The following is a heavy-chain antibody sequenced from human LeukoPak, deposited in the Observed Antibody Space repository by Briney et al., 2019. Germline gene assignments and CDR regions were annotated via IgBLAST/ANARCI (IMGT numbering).Heavy chain of an antibody. Sequence: LGESLKISCKGSGYSFTSYWIGWVRQMAGKGLEWMGIIYPDDSDTSYSPSFEGQVIISADKSISTSYLQWSSLKASDTATYYCARHGHCTNGVCYSNYYYYMDVWGKGTTVTVSS. V-gene: IGHV5-51*01. J-gene: IGHJ6*03. CDR2: IYPDDSDT. D-gene: IGHD2-8*01. CDR1: GYSFTSYW. CDR3: ARHGHCTNGVCYSNYYYYMDV.